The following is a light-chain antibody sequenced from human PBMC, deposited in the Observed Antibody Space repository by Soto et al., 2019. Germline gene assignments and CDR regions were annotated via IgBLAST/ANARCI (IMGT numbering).Light chain of an antibody. CDR1: QSVSSSY. CDR3: QQYSSSPWT. J-gene: IGKJ1*01. CDR2: GAS. Sequence: EIVLTQSPGTLSLSPGERATLSCRASQSVSSSYLAWYQQKPGQAPRLLIYGASSRATGIPDRFSGSGSGTDFTFTISRLEPEDFAVYYCQQYSSSPWTFGQGTKVVIK. V-gene: IGKV3-20*01.